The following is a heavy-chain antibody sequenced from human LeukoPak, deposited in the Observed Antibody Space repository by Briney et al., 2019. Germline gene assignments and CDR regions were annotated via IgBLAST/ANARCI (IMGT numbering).Heavy chain of an antibody. Sequence: GGSLRLSCVASGFTFCSYVMSWVLQGPGKGPEWVSAISTSVGSTYYADSVKGRFTISRDNSKNTLYLQMNSLRAEDTAVYYCAKRGAAGAGQSPDYFDYWGQGTLVTVSS. CDR1: GFTFCSYV. J-gene: IGHJ4*02. CDR3: AKRGAAGAGQSPDYFDY. D-gene: IGHD6-19*01. CDR2: ISTSVGST. V-gene: IGHV3-23*01.